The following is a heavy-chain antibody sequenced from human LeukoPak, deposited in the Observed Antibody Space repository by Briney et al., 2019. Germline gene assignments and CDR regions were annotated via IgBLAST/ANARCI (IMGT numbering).Heavy chain of an antibody. V-gene: IGHV1-3*01. D-gene: IGHD6-19*01. J-gene: IGHJ4*02. CDR2: INAGNGKT. Sequence: ASVKVSCKASGYSFTCYAMHWVRPAPGQRLEWVGRINAGNGKTKNSQKFQGRVTITRDTSASTAYMELSSLRSEDTAVYYCAVGFEWLVLFDYWGQGTLVTVSS. CDR3: AVGFEWLVLFDY. CDR1: GYSFTCYA.